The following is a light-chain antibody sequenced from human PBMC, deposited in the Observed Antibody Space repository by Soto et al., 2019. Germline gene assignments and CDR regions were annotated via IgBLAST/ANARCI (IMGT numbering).Light chain of an antibody. CDR1: QSISNY. J-gene: IGKJ4*01. CDR2: AAS. CDR3: QQSYSTPRT. Sequence: DIQMTQSPSSLSASVGERVTITFRASQSISNYVNWYQQKPGKAPHLLIYAASSLQSGVPSRFNGGGSVTDFTLTISSLQPEDSAIYYCQQSYSTPRTFGGGTKVDIK. V-gene: IGKV1-39*01.